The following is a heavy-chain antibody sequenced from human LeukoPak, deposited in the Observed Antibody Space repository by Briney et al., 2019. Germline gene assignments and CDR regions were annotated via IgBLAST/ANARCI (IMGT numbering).Heavy chain of an antibody. CDR3: ARGSHSSAGMFDP. CDR2: IKQDGSEK. CDR1: GFTFSSYW. J-gene: IGHJ5*02. Sequence: GGSLRLSCAASGFTFSSYWMSWVRQAPGKGLEWVANIKQDGSEKYYVDSVKGRFTISRDNAKNSLYLQMNSLRAEDTAVYYCARGSHSSAGMFDPWGQGTLVTVSS. V-gene: IGHV3-7*01. D-gene: IGHD3-10*01.